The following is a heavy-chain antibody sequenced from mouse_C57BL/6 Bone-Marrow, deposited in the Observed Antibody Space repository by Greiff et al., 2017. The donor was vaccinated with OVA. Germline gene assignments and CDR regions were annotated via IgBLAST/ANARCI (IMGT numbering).Heavy chain of an antibody. D-gene: IGHD1-1*02. Sequence: QVQLQQPGAELVRPGSSVKLSCKASGYTFTSYWMHWVKQRPIQGLEWIGNIDPSDSETHYNQKFKDKATLTVDKSSSTAYMQLSSLTSEDSAVYYCARGGTYDMDYWGQGTSVTVSS. CDR2: IDPSDSET. V-gene: IGHV1-52*01. J-gene: IGHJ4*01. CDR3: ARGGTYDMDY. CDR1: GYTFTSYW.